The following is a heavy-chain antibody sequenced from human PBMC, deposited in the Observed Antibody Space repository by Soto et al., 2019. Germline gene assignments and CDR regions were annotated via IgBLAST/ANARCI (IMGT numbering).Heavy chain of an antibody. V-gene: IGHV1-8*01. J-gene: IGHJ5*02. Sequence: GASVKVSCEASGYTFTSYDINWGRQAPGQGLEWMGWINPNSGDTGYAQKFQGGVTMTRDTSISTAYMELSRLRSDDTAVYYCARTIAVAGTISFDPWGQGTLVTVSS. D-gene: IGHD6-19*01. CDR1: GYTFTSYD. CDR3: ARTIAVAGTISFDP. CDR2: INPNSGDT.